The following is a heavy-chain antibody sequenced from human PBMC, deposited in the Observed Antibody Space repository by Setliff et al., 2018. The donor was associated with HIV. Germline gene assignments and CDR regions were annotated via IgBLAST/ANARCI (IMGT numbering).Heavy chain of an antibody. CDR3: AKGAGFYGDYTFDY. V-gene: IGHV4-59*11. CDR2: IYSTGST. Sequence: SETLSLTCTVSGASITSHYWSWIRQSPGRELVWIGNIYSTGSTNYNPSLLIRVSISMDASKNKFSLKVTSVTSADTAVYYCAKGAGFYGDYTFDYWGQGNLVTVSS. CDR1: GASITSHY. D-gene: IGHD4-17*01. J-gene: IGHJ4*02.